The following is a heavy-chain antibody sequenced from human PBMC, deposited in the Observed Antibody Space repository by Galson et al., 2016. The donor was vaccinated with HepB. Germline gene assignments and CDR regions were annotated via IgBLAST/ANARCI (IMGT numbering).Heavy chain of an antibody. D-gene: IGHD5-12*01. CDR2: IRDKANNYTT. Sequence: SLRLSCAASGLTFSDHYMDWVRQAPGKGLEWVGRIRDKANNYTTEYAASVEGRFSVSTDESKNSLSLQMNSLETEDTAVYYCAKPTNSECFHIWSQGTMVAVSS. CDR3: AKPTNSECFHI. V-gene: IGHV3-72*01. J-gene: IGHJ3*02. CDR1: GLTFSDHY.